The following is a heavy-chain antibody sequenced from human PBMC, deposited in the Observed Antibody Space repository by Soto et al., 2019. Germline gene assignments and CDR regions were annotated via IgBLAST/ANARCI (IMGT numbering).Heavy chain of an antibody. D-gene: IGHD6-13*01. CDR2: IIPIFGTA. V-gene: IGHV1-69*13. J-gene: IGHJ6*02. Sequence: ASVKVSCKASGGTFSSYAISWVRQAPGQGLEWMGGIIPIFGTANYAQKFQGRVTITADESTSTAYMELSSLRSEDTAVYYCARDHSSSWPRYYYYYVMDVWGQGTTVTVSS. CDR3: ARDHSSSWPRYYYYYVMDV. CDR1: GGTFSSYA.